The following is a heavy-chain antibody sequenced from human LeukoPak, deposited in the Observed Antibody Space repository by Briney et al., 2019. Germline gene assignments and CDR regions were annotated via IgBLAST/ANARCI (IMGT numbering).Heavy chain of an antibody. D-gene: IGHD1-26*01. CDR1: VYTFTDYY. CDR3: ARGRGSYYAVLLDY. CDR2: INSNNGAT. J-gene: IGHJ4*02. Sequence: GASVTVSFKSSVYTFTDYYIHWVRQAPGQGLEGMGWINSNNGATNHAQQFQGRVTMTRDTSISTAYLELTSLGSDDTAVYYCARGRGSYYAVLLDYWGQGTLVTVSS. V-gene: IGHV1-2*02.